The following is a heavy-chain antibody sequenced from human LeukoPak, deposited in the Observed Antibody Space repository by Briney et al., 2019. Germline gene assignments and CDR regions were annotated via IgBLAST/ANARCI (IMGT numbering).Heavy chain of an antibody. D-gene: IGHD3-10*01. J-gene: IGHJ4*02. Sequence: GGSLRLSCAASGFTFSSYAMSWVRQAPGKGLEGVSAISGSGGSTYYADSVKGRFTISRDNSQNTLYLQMNSLRAEDTAVYYCARGYYDSGSYFAFDYWGQGTLVTVSS. CDR1: GFTFSSYA. CDR2: ISGSGGST. V-gene: IGHV3-23*01. CDR3: ARGYYDSGSYFAFDY.